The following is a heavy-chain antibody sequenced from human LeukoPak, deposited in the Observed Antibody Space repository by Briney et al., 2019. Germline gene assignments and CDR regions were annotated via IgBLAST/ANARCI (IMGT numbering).Heavy chain of an antibody. CDR3: TTFLGVAAAGN. Sequence: GGSLRLSCAGFGFTFTNAWMSWVRQAPGGGLEWVGRIKSKVNGETIDYAAPVSGRFTISRDDSKNMVYLQVNSLKTEDTAVYYRTTFLGVAAAGNWGQGTLVIVSS. CDR1: GFTFTNAW. V-gene: IGHV3-15*01. CDR2: IKSKVNGETI. D-gene: IGHD6-13*01. J-gene: IGHJ4*02.